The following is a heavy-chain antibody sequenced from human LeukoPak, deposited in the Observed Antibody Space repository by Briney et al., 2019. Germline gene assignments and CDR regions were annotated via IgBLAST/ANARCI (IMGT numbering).Heavy chain of an antibody. Sequence: SETLSLTCTVSGVSISSSNSYWGWIRQPPGKGLEWIGSIYYSGSTYYNPSLKSRVTISVDTSKNQFSLKLSSVTAADTAVYYCARGRANGVCYSRYFDYWGQGTLVTVSS. CDR1: GVSISSSNSY. V-gene: IGHV4-39*07. J-gene: IGHJ4*02. D-gene: IGHD2-8*01. CDR2: IYYSGST. CDR3: ARGRANGVCYSRYFDY.